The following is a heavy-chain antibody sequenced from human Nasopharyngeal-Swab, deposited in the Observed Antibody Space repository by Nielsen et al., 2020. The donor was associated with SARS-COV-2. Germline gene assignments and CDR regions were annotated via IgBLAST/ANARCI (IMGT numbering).Heavy chain of an antibody. J-gene: IGHJ6*03. V-gene: IGHV1-18*04. CDR3: ARATYNSPNLYYYYYYMDV. Sequence: ASVKVSCKASGYTFTSYGISWVRQAPGQGLEWMGWISAYNGNTNYAQKLQGRVTMTTDTSTSTAYMELRSLRSDDTAVYYCARATYNSPNLYYYYYYMDVWGKGTTVTVSS. CDR1: GYTFTSYG. D-gene: IGHD6-13*01. CDR2: ISAYNGNT.